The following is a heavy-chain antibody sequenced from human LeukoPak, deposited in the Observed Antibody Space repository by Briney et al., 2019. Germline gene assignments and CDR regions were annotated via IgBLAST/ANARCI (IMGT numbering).Heavy chain of an antibody. Sequence: GSLRLSCAASEFNFSDYYMSWIRQAPGKGLEWVGDINHSGSTNYNPSLKSRVTISVDTSKNQFSLKLSSVPAADTAVYYGAREGIAAAGLTFDYWGQGTLVTVSS. J-gene: IGHJ4*02. CDR1: EFNFSDYY. V-gene: IGHV4-34*01. CDR2: INHSGST. CDR3: AREGIAAAGLTFDY. D-gene: IGHD6-13*01.